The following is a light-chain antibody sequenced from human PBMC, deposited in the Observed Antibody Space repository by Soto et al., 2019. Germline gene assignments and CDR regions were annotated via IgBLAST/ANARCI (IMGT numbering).Light chain of an antibody. CDR1: QSVSSNH. CDR3: QQYSSSRT. CDR2: GGS. J-gene: IGKJ1*01. Sequence: IVWTQSPGTLSLSPGERSTPYRLASQSVSSNHLAWYQQKPGQGPRLLIYGGSSRATGIPVRFSGSGSETDFTLTITRLEPEDFAMYYCQQYSSSRTFGQGTKVDIK. V-gene: IGKV3-20*01.